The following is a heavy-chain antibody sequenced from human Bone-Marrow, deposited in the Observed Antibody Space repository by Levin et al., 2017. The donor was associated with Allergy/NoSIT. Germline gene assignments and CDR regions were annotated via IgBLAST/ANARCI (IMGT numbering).Heavy chain of an antibody. CDR3: AKDAYGGTPDPNNWFDP. V-gene: IGHV3-30*18. CDR2: ISHDGRHK. D-gene: IGHD4-23*01. CDR1: GFNFNTHG. J-gene: IGHJ5*02. Sequence: GESLKISCAASGFNFNTHGMHWVRQAPGKAPEWVAVISHDGRHKYYAESVKGRFTISRDTSRTALFLQLNSLRPDDTAVYYCAKDAYGGTPDPNNWFDPWGQGTLVTVSS.